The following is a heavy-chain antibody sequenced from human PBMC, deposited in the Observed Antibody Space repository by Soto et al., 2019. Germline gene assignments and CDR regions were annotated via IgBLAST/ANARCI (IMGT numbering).Heavy chain of an antibody. V-gene: IGHV3-53*02. Sequence: EVQLVESGGGLIQPGGSLRLSCAASGLTVSSNYMNWVRQAPGKGLEWVSVIYSGGNVYYADSVKGRFTISRDNSTNTLYLQRNGLRGEDTAVYYCGRGSSDYSGTLRVDYWGQGTLVTVSS. CDR1: GLTVSSNY. J-gene: IGHJ4*02. D-gene: IGHD3-22*01. CDR3: GRGSSDYSGTLRVDY. CDR2: IYSGGNV.